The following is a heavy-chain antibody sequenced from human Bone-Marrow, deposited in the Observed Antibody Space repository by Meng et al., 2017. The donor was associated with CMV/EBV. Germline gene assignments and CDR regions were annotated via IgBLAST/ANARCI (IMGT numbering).Heavy chain of an antibody. CDR2: ITGDGTTT. CDR3: ARGALGGFDI. V-gene: IGHV3-74*01. CDR1: GFTFTNFW. J-gene: IGHJ3*02. Sequence: GESLKISCAASGFTFTNFWMFWVRQAPGKGLVWVSRITGDGTTTTYVDSVKGRFTISRDNAKNTLYLQMNSLRAEDTAVYYCARGALGGFDIWGQGTMVTVSS. D-gene: IGHD2-15*01.